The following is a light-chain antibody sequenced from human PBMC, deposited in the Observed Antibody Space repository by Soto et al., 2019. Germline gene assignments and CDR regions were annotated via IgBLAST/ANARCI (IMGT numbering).Light chain of an antibody. V-gene: IGKV1-5*03. Sequence: DIQMTQSPSTLSGSVGDRVTITCRASQTISSWLAWYQQKPGKAPKLLIYKASTLKSGVPSRFSGSGSGTEFTLTISSLQSEDFAVYYCQQYNNSWTFGQGTKVDIK. CDR1: QTISSW. CDR2: KAS. J-gene: IGKJ1*01. CDR3: QQYNNSWT.